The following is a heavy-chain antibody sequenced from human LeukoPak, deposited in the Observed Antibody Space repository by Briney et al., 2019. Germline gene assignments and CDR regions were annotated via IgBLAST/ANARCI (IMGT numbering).Heavy chain of an antibody. V-gene: IGHV1-2*06. D-gene: IGHD5-12*01. Sequence: GASVKVSCKASGYTFTGYYMHWVRQAPGQGLEWMGRINPNSGGTNYAQKFQCTVTMTRDTSISTAYMELSRLRSDDTAVYYCARGSGRGYSGFEPDFWGQGTLVTVSS. CDR2: INPNSGGT. CDR3: ARGSGRGYSGFEPDF. CDR1: GYTFTGYY. J-gene: IGHJ4*02.